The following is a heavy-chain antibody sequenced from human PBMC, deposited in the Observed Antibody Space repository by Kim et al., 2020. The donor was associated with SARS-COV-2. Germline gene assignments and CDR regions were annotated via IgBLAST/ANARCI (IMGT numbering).Heavy chain of an antibody. CDR3: ARATRNPSSSWYRPPVLFGGMDV. CDR1: GYTFTSYA. V-gene: IGHV7-4-1*02. J-gene: IGHJ6*02. D-gene: IGHD6-13*01. CDR2: INTNTGNP. Sequence: ASVKVSCKASGYTFTSYAMNWVRQAPGQGLEWMGWINTNTGNPTYAQGFTGRFVFSLDTSVSTAYLQISSLKAEDTAVYYCARATRNPSSSWYRPPVLFGGMDVWGQGTTVTVSS.